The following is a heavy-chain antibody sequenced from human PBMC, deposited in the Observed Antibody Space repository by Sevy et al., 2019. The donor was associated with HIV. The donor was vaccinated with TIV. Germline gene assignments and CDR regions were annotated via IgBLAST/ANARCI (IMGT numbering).Heavy chain of an antibody. D-gene: IGHD6-13*01. CDR3: ARVGGNLAAADRYDY. J-gene: IGHJ4*02. CDR1: GFTFSSYW. V-gene: IGHV3-74*01. Sequence: GGSLRLSCAASGFTFSSYWMHWVRQAPGKGLVWVSRINSDGSSTSYADSEKGRITISRDNAENTMYLQMNSMSAENTDVYYCARVGGNLAAADRYDYWGQGTLVTVSS. CDR2: INSDGSST.